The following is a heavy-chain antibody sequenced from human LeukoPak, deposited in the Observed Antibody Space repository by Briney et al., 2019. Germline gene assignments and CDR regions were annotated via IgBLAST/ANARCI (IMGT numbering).Heavy chain of an antibody. D-gene: IGHD2-21*02. CDR2: ISSSGSTI. CDR3: ARGRDSYYYYGMDV. V-gene: IGHV3-11*01. Sequence: GGSLRLSCAASGFTFSDYYMSWIRQAPGKGLEWVSYISSSGSTIYYADSVKGRFTISRDNAKNSLYLQMNSLRAKDTAVYYCARGRDSYYYYGMDVWGQGTTVTVSS. CDR1: GFTFSDYY. J-gene: IGHJ6*02.